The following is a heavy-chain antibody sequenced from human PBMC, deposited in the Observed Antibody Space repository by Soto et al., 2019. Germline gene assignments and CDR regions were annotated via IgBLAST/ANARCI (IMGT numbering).Heavy chain of an antibody. J-gene: IGHJ6*02. Sequence: QVQLVQSGAEVKKPGASVKVSCKASGYSFTTYGISWVRQAPGQGLEWMGWISTYNGDTDYAQNIQGRVTMTTDTSTTTTAMVVRSLRTEDTAVYYCSRVGSRPYYYDGMDVWGQGTTVTVSS. V-gene: IGHV1-18*01. CDR2: ISTYNGDT. D-gene: IGHD3-10*01. CDR3: SRVGSRPYYYDGMDV. CDR1: GYSFTTYG.